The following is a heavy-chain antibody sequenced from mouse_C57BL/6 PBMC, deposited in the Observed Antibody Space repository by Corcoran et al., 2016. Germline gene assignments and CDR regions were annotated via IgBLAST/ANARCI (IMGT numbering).Heavy chain of an antibody. CDR1: GYTFTTYG. Sequence: QIQLVQSGPELKKPGETVKISCKASGYTFTTYGMSWVKQAPGKGLKWMGWINTYSGVPTYADDFKGRFAFSLETSASTAYLQINNLKNEDTATYFCARKGTTVVDDWFAYWGQGTLVTVSA. D-gene: IGHD1-1*01. CDR3: ARKGTTVVDDWFAY. J-gene: IGHJ3*01. CDR2: INTYSGVP. V-gene: IGHV9-3*01.